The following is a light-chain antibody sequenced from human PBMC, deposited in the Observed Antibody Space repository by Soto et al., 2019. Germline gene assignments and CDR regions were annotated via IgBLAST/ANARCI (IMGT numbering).Light chain of an antibody. CDR2: AAS. J-gene: IGKJ2*01. V-gene: IGKV1-39*01. Sequence: DIQMTQSPSSLSASVGDRVTITCRASQSISNYLNWYQQKPGKAPKLLIHAASSLQSGVPSRFSCSVSGTDFTLTISSLQPEDFATYYCQQSYSTPYTVGQGNKLEI. CDR1: QSISNY. CDR3: QQSYSTPYT.